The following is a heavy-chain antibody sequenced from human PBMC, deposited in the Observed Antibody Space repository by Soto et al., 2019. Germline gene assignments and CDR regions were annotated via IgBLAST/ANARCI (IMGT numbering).Heavy chain of an antibody. CDR2: IYYSGSA. D-gene: IGHD1-1*01. J-gene: IGHJ5*02. Sequence: SETLSLTCTVSGGSISSGGYYWSWIRQHPGKGLEWIGYIYYSGSAYYNPSLKSRVTISVDTSKNQFSLKLSSVTAADTAVYYCARDGDVGMATTTGFDPWGQGTLVTVSS. CDR3: ARDGDVGMATTTGFDP. V-gene: IGHV4-31*03. CDR1: GGSISSGGYY.